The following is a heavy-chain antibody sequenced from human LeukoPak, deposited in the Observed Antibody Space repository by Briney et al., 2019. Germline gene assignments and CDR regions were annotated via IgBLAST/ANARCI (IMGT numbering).Heavy chain of an antibody. Sequence: SETLSLTCTVSGGSISSYYWSWIRQPPGKGLEWIGYNYYSGSTNYNPSLRSRVTISVDTSKNQFSLKLSSVTAADTAVYYCARDGRAAGLEYFQHWGQGTLVTVSS. V-gene: IGHV4-59*01. CDR3: ARDGRAAGLEYFQH. CDR2: NYYSGST. CDR1: GGSISSYY. D-gene: IGHD6-19*01. J-gene: IGHJ1*01.